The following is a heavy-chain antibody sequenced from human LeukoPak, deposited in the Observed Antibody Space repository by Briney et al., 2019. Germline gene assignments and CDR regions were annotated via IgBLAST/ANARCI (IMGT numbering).Heavy chain of an antibody. CDR2: VSYDGSYE. J-gene: IGHJ4*02. D-gene: IGHD6-6*01. CDR3: ARELTRRFDY. V-gene: IGHV3-30*19. CDR1: GFTFSSYG. Sequence: GRSLRLSCAASGFTFSSYGMHWVRQAPGKGLEWVAVVSYDGSYEYYIESVKGRFTISRDNSKNVLYLQMNSLRVEDTAVYYCARELTRRFDYWGQGTLVTVSS.